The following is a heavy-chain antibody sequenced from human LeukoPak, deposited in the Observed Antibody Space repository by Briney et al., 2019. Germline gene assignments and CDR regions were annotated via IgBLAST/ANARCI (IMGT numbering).Heavy chain of an antibody. V-gene: IGHV3-23*01. CDR1: GFTFSSYA. D-gene: IGHD6-19*01. Sequence: GGSLRLSCAASGFTFSSYAMSWVRQAPGKRLEWVSAISGSGGSTYYADSVKGRFTISRGNSKNTLYLQMNSLRAEDTAVYYCAKDQFSSGLNWFDPWGQGTLVTVSS. CDR2: ISGSGGST. CDR3: AKDQFSSGLNWFDP. J-gene: IGHJ5*02.